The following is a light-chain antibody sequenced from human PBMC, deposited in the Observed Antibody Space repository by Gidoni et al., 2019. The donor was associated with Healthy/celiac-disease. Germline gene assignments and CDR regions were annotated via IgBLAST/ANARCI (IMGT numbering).Light chain of an antibody. V-gene: IGLV2-11*01. J-gene: IGLJ3*02. Sequence: QSALTQPRSVSGSPGQSVTISCTGTSGDVGAYTYVTWYQPHPGQAPKLMIYDVTKRPSGVPYRFSGSKSGTTASLTISGLQAEDEAEYYCCSYAGSYTWVFGGGAKLTVL. CDR3: CSYAGSYTWV. CDR1: SGDVGAYTY. CDR2: DVT.